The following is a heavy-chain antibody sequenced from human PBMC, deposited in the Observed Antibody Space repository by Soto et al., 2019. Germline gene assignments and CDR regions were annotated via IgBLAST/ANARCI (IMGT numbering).Heavy chain of an antibody. V-gene: IGHV3-21*01. J-gene: IGHJ4*02. CDR1: GFTFSSYS. CDR2: ISSSSSYI. Sequence: EVQLVESGGGLVKPGGSLRLSCAASGFTFSSYSMNWVRQAPGKGLEWVSSISSSSSYIYYADSVKGRFTISRDNAKNSLYLQMNSLRAEDTAVYYCARGLDYDILTGYYARAHFDYWGQGTLVTVSS. CDR3: ARGLDYDILTGYYARAHFDY. D-gene: IGHD3-9*01.